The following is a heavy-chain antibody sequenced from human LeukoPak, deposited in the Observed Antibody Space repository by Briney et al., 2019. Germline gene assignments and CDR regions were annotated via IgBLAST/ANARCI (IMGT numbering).Heavy chain of an antibody. CDR2: ITSSSTNI. D-gene: IGHD5-18*01. CDR3: ARSYSYGFWVHFDC. Sequence: GGSLRLSCAASGFTFSTYSMHWVRQAPGKGLEWVSSITSSSTNIYYADSVKGRFITSRDNAKNSLYLQMNSLRAEDTAVYYCARSYSYGFWVHFDCWGQGTLVTVSS. CDR1: GFTFSTYS. V-gene: IGHV3-21*01. J-gene: IGHJ4*02.